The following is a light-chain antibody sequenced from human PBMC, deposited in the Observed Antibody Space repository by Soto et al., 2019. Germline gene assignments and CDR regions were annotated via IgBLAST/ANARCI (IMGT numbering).Light chain of an antibody. V-gene: IGLV2-14*01. Sequence: QSALTQPASVSGSPGQSITISCTGTSSDIGAYNYVSWYQQHPGKAPQFIIYEVSHRPSGVSLRFSGSKSGNTASLTISGLQTDDEADYYCSSYTTSSTLVFGGGTKLTVL. CDR2: EVS. J-gene: IGLJ3*02. CDR3: SSYTTSSTLV. CDR1: SSDIGAYNY.